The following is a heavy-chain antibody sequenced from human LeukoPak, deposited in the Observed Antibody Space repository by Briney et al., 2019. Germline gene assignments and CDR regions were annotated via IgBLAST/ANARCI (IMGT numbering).Heavy chain of an antibody. J-gene: IGHJ6*04. CDR3: ARDVWGSGWYYYYGMDV. CDR1: GYTFTSYD. D-gene: IGHD3-16*01. Sequence: ASVKVSCKASGYTFTSYDINWVRQATGQGLEWMGWMNPNSGNTGYAQKFQGRVTMTRNTSISTAYMELSSLRSEDTAVYYCARDVWGSGWYYYYGMDVWGKGTTVTVSS. CDR2: MNPNSGNT. V-gene: IGHV1-8*01.